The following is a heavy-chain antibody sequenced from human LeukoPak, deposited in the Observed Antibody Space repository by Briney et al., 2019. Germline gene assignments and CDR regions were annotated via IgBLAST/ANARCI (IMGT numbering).Heavy chain of an antibody. CDR3: ARDTLTVNDY. Sequence: PGGSLRLSCVASGFTFIRFYMTWVRQGPGKGLEWVANIKQDGNKKHYVDSVKGRFTISRDNAKNLLFLQMNSLRVEDTGYYFCARDTLTVNDYWGQGALVTVSS. CDR1: GFTFIRFY. J-gene: IGHJ4*02. D-gene: IGHD1-14*01. V-gene: IGHV3-7*01. CDR2: IKQDGNKK.